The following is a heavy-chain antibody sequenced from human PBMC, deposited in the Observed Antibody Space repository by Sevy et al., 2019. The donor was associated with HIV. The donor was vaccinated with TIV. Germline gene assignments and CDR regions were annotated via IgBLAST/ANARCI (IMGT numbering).Heavy chain of an antibody. CDR2: ISAYNGNT. J-gene: IGHJ6*03. CDR3: ARGGGIVVVPAAGYYYYMDV. V-gene: IGHV1-18*01. Sequence: ASVKVSCKASGYTFTSYGISWVRQAPGQGLEWMGWISAYNGNTNYAQKLQGRVTMTTDTSTSTAYMELRSLRSDDTAVYYCARGGGIVVVPAAGYYYYMDVWGKGTTVTVSS. D-gene: IGHD2-2*01. CDR1: GYTFTSYG.